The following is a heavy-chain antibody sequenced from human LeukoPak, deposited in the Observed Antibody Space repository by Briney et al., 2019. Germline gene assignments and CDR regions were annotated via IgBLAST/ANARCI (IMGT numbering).Heavy chain of an antibody. CDR3: ARQGDSSGYYYRYYGMDV. V-gene: IGHV4-59*08. D-gene: IGHD3-22*01. Sequence: SETLSLTCTVSGGSISSYYWSWIRQPPGKGLEWIGYIYYSGSTNYNPSLKSRVTISVDTSKNQFSLKLSSVTAADTAVYYCARQGDSSGYYYRYYGMDVWGQGTTVTISS. CDR1: GGSISSYY. J-gene: IGHJ6*02. CDR2: IYYSGST.